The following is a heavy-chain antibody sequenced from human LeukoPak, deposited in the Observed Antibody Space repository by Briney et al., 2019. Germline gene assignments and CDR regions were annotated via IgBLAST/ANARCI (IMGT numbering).Heavy chain of an antibody. Sequence: ASETLSLTCTVSGGSISSYYWSWIRQSPGKGLEWIGYIYYSGNTDYNPSLKSRVTISVDTSKNQFSLNLTSVTAADTAVYYCAREAVTTPLTEYFQHWGQGTLVTVSS. CDR2: IYYSGNT. CDR1: GGSISSYY. CDR3: AREAVTTPLTEYFQH. V-gene: IGHV4-59*12. J-gene: IGHJ1*01. D-gene: IGHD4-17*01.